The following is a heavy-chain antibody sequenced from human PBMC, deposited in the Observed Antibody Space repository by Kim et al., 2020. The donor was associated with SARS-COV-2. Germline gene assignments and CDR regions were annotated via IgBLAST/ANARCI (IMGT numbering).Heavy chain of an antibody. CDR1: GFTFSSYS. D-gene: IGHD3-10*01. J-gene: IGHJ4*02. CDR3: ARTLPRSGSYRPFDY. Sequence: GGSLRLSCAASGFTFSSYSMNWVRQAPGKGLEWVSSISSSSSYIYYADSVKGRFTISRDNAKNSLYLQMNSLRAEDTAVYYCARTLPRSGSYRPFDYWGQGTLVTVSS. CDR2: ISSSSSYI. V-gene: IGHV3-21*01.